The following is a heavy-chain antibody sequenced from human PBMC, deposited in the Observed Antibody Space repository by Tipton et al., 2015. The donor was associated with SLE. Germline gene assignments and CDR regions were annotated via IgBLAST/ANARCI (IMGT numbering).Heavy chain of an antibody. Sequence: SLRLSCAASGFTFSSYAMHWVRQAPGKGLEWVAVISYDGSNKYYADSVKGRFTISRDNSKNTPYLQMNSLRAEDTAVYYCARGATGYYNDWGQGTLVTVS. CDR2: ISYDGSNK. CDR3: ARGATGYYND. V-gene: IGHV3-30-3*01. D-gene: IGHD3-9*01. CDR1: GFTFSSYA. J-gene: IGHJ4*02.